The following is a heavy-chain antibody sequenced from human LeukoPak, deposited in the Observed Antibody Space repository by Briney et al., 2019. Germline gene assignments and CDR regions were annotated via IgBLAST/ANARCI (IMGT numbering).Heavy chain of an antibody. V-gene: IGHV3-30*02. J-gene: IGHJ4*02. CDR3: AKDSVRGYSYGEYFDC. Sequence: GGSLRLSCAASGFTFSSYGMHWVRQAPGKGLEWVAFIRYDGSNKYYADSVKGRFTISRDNSKNTLYLQMNSLRAEDTAVYYCAKDSVRGYSYGEYFDCWGQGTLATVSS. D-gene: IGHD5-18*01. CDR1: GFTFSSYG. CDR2: IRYDGSNK.